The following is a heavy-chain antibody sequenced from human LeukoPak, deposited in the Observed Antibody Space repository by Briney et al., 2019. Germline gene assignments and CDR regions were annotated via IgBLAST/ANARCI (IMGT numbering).Heavy chain of an antibody. CDR3: ARVVAHYAFDI. V-gene: IGHV3-23*01. CDR2: ISGSGGST. D-gene: IGHD2-15*01. J-gene: IGHJ3*02. Sequence: GGSLRLSCAASGFIFTSYAMSWVRQAPGKGLEWVSGISGSGGSTYYADSVKGRFTISRDNSKNTLYLQMHSLRAEDTAVYYCARVVAHYAFDIWGQGTMVTVSS. CDR1: GFIFTSYA.